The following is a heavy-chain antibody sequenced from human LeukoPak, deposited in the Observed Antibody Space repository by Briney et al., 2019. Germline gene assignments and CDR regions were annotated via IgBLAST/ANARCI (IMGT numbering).Heavy chain of an antibody. J-gene: IGHJ1*01. V-gene: IGHV1-3*01. D-gene: IGHD4-23*01. CDR2: INAGNGNT. Sequence: ASVKVSCKASGYTFTSYAMHWVRQAPGQRLEWMGWINAGNGNTKYSQKLQGRVTMTTDTSTSTAYMELRSLRSDDTAVYYCATSYGGNSPRYFQHWGQGTLVTVSS. CDR3: ATSYGGNSPRYFQH. CDR1: GYTFTSYA.